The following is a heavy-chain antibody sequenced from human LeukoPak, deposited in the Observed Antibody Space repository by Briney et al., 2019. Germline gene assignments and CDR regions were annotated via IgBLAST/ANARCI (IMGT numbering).Heavy chain of an antibody. V-gene: IGHV4-34*01. CDR1: GGSFSGYY. Sequence: SETLSLTCAVYGGSFSGYYWSWIRQPPGKGLEWIGYINYSGTTNYNPSLTSRVTISADTSKTQVSLMVRSVTAADTAVYYCATTRGGYWASPLDFWGQGILVTVSS. D-gene: IGHD5-12*01. CDR2: INYSGTT. CDR3: ATTRGGYWASPLDF. J-gene: IGHJ4*02.